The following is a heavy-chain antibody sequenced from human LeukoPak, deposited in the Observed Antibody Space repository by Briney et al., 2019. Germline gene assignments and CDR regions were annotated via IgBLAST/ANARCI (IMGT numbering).Heavy chain of an antibody. D-gene: IGHD2-21*02. CDR2: IYSGDTT. CDR3: ARGYWGSDCARVVAPFDI. J-gene: IGHJ3*02. V-gene: IGHV3-53*01. CDR1: GFPVSINY. Sequence: GPSLRLSCAASGFPVSINYMSWVRQAPGKGLEWVSVIYSGDTTHYAASVKGRFTISRDNSKNTLFLQRTSLRAEGTAVYYCARGYWGSDCARVVAPFDIWGQGKMVTVSS.